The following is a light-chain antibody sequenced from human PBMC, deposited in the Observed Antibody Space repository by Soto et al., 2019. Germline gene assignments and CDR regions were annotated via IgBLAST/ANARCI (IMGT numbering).Light chain of an antibody. CDR3: QQYNNWPRT. J-gene: IGKJ1*01. Sequence: EVVMTQSPATLSVSPGERATLSCRASQSVSSNLAWYQQKPGQAPRLLIYGASTRAIDIPARFSGSGSETEFTLTISSLQSEDFAVYYCQQYNNWPRTFGQGTKVDIK. CDR1: QSVSSN. V-gene: IGKV3-15*01. CDR2: GAS.